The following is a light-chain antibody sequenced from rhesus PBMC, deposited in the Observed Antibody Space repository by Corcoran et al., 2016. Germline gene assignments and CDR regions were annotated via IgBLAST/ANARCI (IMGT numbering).Light chain of an antibody. CDR1: SGDIGGYNY. Sequence: QAALTQPRSVSGSPGQSVTISCTGTSGDIGGYNYVSWYQQSPGTAPRLIIYEVNKRPSGVSDRFSGSKSGNTASLTISGLQAEDETDYYCSSYAGSDSYYIFGSGTRLTVL. CDR2: EVN. J-gene: IGLJ1*01. V-gene: IGLV2-32*02. CDR3: SSYAGSDSYYI.